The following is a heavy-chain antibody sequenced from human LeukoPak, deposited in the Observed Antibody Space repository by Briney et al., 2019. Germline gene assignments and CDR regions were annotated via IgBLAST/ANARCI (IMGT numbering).Heavy chain of an antibody. CDR3: ARVDILTGYHLDY. CDR2: IYYSGST. D-gene: IGHD3-9*01. Sequence: SETLSLTCTVSGGSISSSSYYWSWIRQPPGKGLEWIGYIYYSGSTNYNPSLKSRVTISVDTSKNQFSLKLSSVTAADTAVYYCARVDILTGYHLDYWGQGTLVTVSS. V-gene: IGHV4-61*01. CDR1: GGSISSSSYY. J-gene: IGHJ4*02.